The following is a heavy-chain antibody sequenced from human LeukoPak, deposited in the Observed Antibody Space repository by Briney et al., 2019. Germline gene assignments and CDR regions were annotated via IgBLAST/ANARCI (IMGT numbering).Heavy chain of an antibody. J-gene: IGHJ6*03. CDR2: INPSGGST. CDR3: ARGAYYYYYYMDV. Sequence: ASVKVSCKASGYTFTSYYMHWARQAPGQGPEWMGIINPSGGSTSYAQKFQGRVTMTRDMSTSTVYMELSSLRSEDTAVYYCARGAYYYYYYMDVWGKGTTVTVSS. CDR1: GYTFTSYY. V-gene: IGHV1-46*01.